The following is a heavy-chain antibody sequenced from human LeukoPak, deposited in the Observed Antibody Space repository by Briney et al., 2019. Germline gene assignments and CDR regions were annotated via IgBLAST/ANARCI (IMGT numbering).Heavy chain of an antibody. J-gene: IGHJ4*02. V-gene: IGHV3-30-3*01. CDR2: ISYDGSNK. Sequence: PGGSLRLSCAASGFTFSSYAMHWVRQAPGKGLEWVAVISYDGSNKYYADSVKGRFTISRDNSKNTLYLQMNSPRAEDTAVYYCASTMVRGGYWGQGTLVTVSS. CDR3: ASTMVRGGY. CDR1: GFTFSSYA. D-gene: IGHD3-10*01.